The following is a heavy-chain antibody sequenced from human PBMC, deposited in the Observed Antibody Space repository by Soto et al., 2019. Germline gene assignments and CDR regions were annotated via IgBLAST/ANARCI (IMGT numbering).Heavy chain of an antibody. J-gene: IGHJ5*02. CDR3: GRGLWGDYKDPFDH. V-gene: IGHV4-30-4*01. D-gene: IGHD4-17*01. Sequence: TLSLTCTVSGGSLSSGDYSWSWVRQPPGKGLEWIGYIYYSGSTYYNPSLNSRVTISVDTSKNQFSLKLSSATASDTAVYYCGRGLWGDYKDPFDHWGQGTLVTVSS. CDR2: IYYSGST. CDR1: GGSLSSGDYS.